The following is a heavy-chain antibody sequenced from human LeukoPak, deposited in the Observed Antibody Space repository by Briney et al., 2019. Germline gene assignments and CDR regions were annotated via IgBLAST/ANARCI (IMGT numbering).Heavy chain of an antibody. D-gene: IGHD1-26*01. Sequence: QPGGSLRLSCAASGFAFTDYDMHWVRQATGGGLEWVSSIVKAGDTYYEDSVKGRLTISRENANNHVYLQMNSLRAGDTAVYFCASLGDSIYWGQGTLVTVSS. J-gene: IGHJ4*02. CDR2: IVKAGDT. V-gene: IGHV3-13*01. CDR1: GFAFTDYD. CDR3: ASLGDSIY.